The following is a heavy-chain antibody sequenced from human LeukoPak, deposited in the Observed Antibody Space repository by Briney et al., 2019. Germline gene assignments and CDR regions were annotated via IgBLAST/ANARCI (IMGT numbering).Heavy chain of an antibody. J-gene: IGHJ4*02. V-gene: IGHV3-21*01. CDR3: ARDGFMTTFGGVIVTQPFDY. Sequence: GGSLRLSCAASGFTFSSYSMNWVRQAPGKGLEWVSSISSSSSYIYYADSVKGRFTISRDNAKNSLYLQMNSLRAEDTAVYYCARDGFMTTFGGVIVTQPFDYWGQGTLVTVSS. CDR2: ISSSSSYI. D-gene: IGHD3-16*02. CDR1: GFTFSSYS.